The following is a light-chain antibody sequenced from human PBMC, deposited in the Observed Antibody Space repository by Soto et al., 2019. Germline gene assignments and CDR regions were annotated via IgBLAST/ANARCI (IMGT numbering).Light chain of an antibody. CDR2: GTS. CDR3: QHYKSYFYT. Sequence: ETVMTQSPATLSVSPGERATLSCRASQSVTTNLAWYQQKPGQAPRLLIYGTSTRATGIPARFSGSGSGTEFTLTISSLQPDDFATYYCQHYKSYFYTFGQGTKLEIK. J-gene: IGKJ2*01. CDR1: QSVTTN. V-gene: IGKV3-15*01.